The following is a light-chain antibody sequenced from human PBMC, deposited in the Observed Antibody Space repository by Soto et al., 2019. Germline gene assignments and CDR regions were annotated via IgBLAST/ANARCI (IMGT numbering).Light chain of an antibody. CDR2: KAS. V-gene: IGKV2-30*01. Sequence: DAVMTQSPLSLPFPLGQPASISCRSSQSLVGSNGDTFLNWFQQRPGQSPRRLIYKASNRDSGVPDRLSGSGSGTDFTLKIRRVEAEDVGVYYCMQGTHWPFTFGQGTKLEIK. CDR3: MQGTHWPFT. J-gene: IGKJ2*01. CDR1: QSLVGSNGDTF.